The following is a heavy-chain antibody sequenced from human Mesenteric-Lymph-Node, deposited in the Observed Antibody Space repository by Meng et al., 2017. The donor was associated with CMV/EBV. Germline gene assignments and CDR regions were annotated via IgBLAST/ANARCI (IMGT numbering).Heavy chain of an antibody. CDR3: ARSAVANVWFGELLSGVFDY. CDR1: DYG. V-gene: IGHV3-20*03. J-gene: IGHJ4*02. Sequence: DYGMRGVRQAPGKGLEWVSGINWNGGSTGYADSVKGRFTISRDNAKNSLYLQMNSLRAEDTALYYCARSAVANVWFGELLSGVFDYWGQGTLVTVSS. CDR2: INWNGGST. D-gene: IGHD3-10*01.